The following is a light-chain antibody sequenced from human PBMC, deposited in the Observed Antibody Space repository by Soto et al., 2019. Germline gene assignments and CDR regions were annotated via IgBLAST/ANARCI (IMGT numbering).Light chain of an antibody. Sequence: QLVLTQSPSASASLGASVKLTCTLSSGHSSYAIAWHQQQPEKGPRYLMNLNSDGSHTKGDGIPDRFSGSSSGAERYLTISSLQYEDEADYYCQTWGPGFYVFGTGTKLTVL. CDR3: QTWGPGFYV. CDR2: LNSDGSH. V-gene: IGLV4-69*01. CDR1: SGHSSYA. J-gene: IGLJ1*01.